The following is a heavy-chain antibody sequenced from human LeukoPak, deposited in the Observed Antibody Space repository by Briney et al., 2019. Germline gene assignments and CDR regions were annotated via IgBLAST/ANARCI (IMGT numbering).Heavy chain of an antibody. CDR2: INHSGNT. CDR3: AREGVVGATYLIGY. V-gene: IGHV4-34*01. J-gene: IGHJ4*02. CDR1: GGSFSGYY. Sequence: PSETLSLTCAVYGGSFSGYYWSWIRQPPGKGLEWIGEINHSGNTNYNPSLKSRVTILVDTSKNQFSLKLSSVTAADTAVYYCAREGVVGATYLIGYWGQGTLVTVSS. D-gene: IGHD1-26*01.